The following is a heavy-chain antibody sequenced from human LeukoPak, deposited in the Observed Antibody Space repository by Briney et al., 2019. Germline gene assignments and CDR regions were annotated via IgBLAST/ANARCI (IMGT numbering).Heavy chain of an antibody. J-gene: IGHJ6*02. Sequence: GASVKVSCKASGYTFTSYGISWVRQAPGQGLEWMGWSSAYNGNTNYAQKLQGRVTMTTDTSTSTAYMELRSLRSDDTAVYYCASLAVEGYYYYGMDVWGQGTTVTVSS. D-gene: IGHD4-23*01. CDR2: SSAYNGNT. V-gene: IGHV1-18*01. CDR3: ASLAVEGYYYYGMDV. CDR1: GYTFTSYG.